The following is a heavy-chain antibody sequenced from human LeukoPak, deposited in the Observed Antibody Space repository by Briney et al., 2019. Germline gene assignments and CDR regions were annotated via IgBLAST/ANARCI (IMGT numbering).Heavy chain of an antibody. CDR2: ISAYNGNT. CDR3: ARAMDTYYYYYYMDV. CDR1: GYTFTSYG. J-gene: IGHJ6*03. Sequence: ASVKVSCKASGYTFTSYGISWVRQAPGQGLEWMGWISAYNGNTNYAQKLQGRVTMTRDTSTSTVYMELSSLRSEDTAVYYCARAMDTYYYYYYMDVWGKGTTVTVSS. D-gene: IGHD5-18*01. V-gene: IGHV1-18*01.